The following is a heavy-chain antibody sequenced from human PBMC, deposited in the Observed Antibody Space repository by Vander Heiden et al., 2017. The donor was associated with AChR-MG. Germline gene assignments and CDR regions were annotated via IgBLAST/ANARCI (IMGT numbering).Heavy chain of an antibody. V-gene: IGHV4-34*01. CDR2: INHSGST. CDR1: GGSFSGYY. CDR3: ARGPRDIVVVPAALTYYYYYGMDV. J-gene: IGHJ6*02. Sequence: QVQLQQWGAGLLKPSETLSLTCAVYGGSFSGYYWSWLRQPPGKGLEWIGEINHSGSTNYNPSLKSRVTISVDTSKNQFSLKLSSVTAADTAVYYCARGPRDIVVVPAALTYYYYYGMDVWGQGTTVTVSS. D-gene: IGHD2-2*01.